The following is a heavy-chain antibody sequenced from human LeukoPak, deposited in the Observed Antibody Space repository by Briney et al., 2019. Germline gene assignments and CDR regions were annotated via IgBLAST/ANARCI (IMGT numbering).Heavy chain of an antibody. CDR3: ARDNALSSGYDSFDY. CDR2: IYYSGST. J-gene: IGHJ4*02. Sequence: SETLSLTCTVSGGSISSYYWSWIRQPPGKGLEWIGYIYYSGSTNYNPSLKSRVTISVDTSKNQFSLKLSSVTAADTAVYYCARDNALSSGYDSFDYWGQGTLVTVSS. V-gene: IGHV4-59*12. D-gene: IGHD5-12*01. CDR1: GGSISSYY.